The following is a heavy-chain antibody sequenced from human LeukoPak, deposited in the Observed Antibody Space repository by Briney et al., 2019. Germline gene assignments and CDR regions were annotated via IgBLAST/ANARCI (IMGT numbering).Heavy chain of an antibody. J-gene: IGHJ5*02. D-gene: IGHD1-1*01. CDR3: ARLELERLSWFDP. Sequence: SETLSLTCTVSGGSFSSYYWSWIRQPPGKGLEWIGYIYYSGSTRYNPSLKSRVTISLDTSKNQFSLKLSSVTAVDTAVYYCARLELERLSWFDPWGQGTLVTVSS. V-gene: IGHV4-59*01. CDR1: GGSFSSYY. CDR2: IYYSGST.